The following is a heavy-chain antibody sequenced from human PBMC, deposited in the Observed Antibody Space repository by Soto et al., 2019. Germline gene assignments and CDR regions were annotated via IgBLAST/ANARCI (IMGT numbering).Heavy chain of an antibody. CDR2: IYYSGST. Sequence: SETLSLTCTVSGGSISSSSYHWGWIRQPPGKGLEWIGSIYYSGSTYYNSSLKSRVTISVDTSKNQFSLKLSSVTAADTAVYYCARHRGQICSGGSCSAYSWFDPWGQGNLVTVSS. CDR1: GGSISSSSYH. CDR3: ARHRGQICSGGSCSAYSWFDP. V-gene: IGHV4-39*01. J-gene: IGHJ5*02. D-gene: IGHD2-15*01.